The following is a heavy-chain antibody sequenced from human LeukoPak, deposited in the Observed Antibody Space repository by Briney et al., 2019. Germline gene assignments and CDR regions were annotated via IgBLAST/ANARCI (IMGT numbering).Heavy chain of an antibody. D-gene: IGHD3-10*01. CDR3: ARLKSVLLWFGELLSYYFDY. CDR2: IYYSGST. Sequence: SETLPLTCTVSGGSISSSSYYWGWIRQPPGKGLEWIGSIYYSGSTYYNPSLKSRVTISVDTSKNQFSLKLSSVTAADTAVYYCARLKSVLLWFGELLSYYFDYWGQGTLVTVSS. CDR1: GGSISSSSYY. J-gene: IGHJ4*02. V-gene: IGHV4-39*01.